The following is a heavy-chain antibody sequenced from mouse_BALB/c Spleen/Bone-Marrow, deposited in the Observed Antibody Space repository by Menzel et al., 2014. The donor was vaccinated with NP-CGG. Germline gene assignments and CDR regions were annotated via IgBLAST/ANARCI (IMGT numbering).Heavy chain of an antibody. Sequence: EVQRVESGGGLVQPGGSLKLSCAASGFDFSRYWMSWVRPAPGKGLEWIGEINPHSSTINYTPSLKDKFIISRDNAQNTLYLQMSKVRSEDTALYYCARQGYCGRSDYWGQGTTLTVSS. V-gene: IGHV4-1*02. CDR3: ARQGYCGRSDY. D-gene: IGHD1-1*01. J-gene: IGHJ2*01. CDR2: INPHSSTI. CDR1: GFDFSRYW.